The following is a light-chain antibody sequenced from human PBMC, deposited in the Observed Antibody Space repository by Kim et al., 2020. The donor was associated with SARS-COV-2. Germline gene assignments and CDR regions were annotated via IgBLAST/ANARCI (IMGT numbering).Light chain of an antibody. Sequence: ASVGDVVTITCRANQVISNYLAWYQQKPGKPPTLLIYDASALPSGVPSRFSGSRSGTDFTLTISSLQPEDVATYYCQQYNSAPWTFGQGTKVDIK. CDR3: QQYNSAPWT. CDR2: DAS. J-gene: IGKJ1*01. V-gene: IGKV1-27*01. CDR1: QVISNY.